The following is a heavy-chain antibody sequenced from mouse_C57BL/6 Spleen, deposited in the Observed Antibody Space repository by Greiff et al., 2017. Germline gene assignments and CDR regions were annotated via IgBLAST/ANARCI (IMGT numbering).Heavy chain of an antibody. Sequence: VQGVESGPELVKPGASVMISCKASGYAFSSSWMNWVKQRPGKGLERIGRIYPGDGDTNYNGQFKGKATLTTDKSSSTAYIQLSSLTSEDYAVYFCVLQLKLHAMDYWGQGTSVTVSS. CDR1: GYAFSSSW. D-gene: IGHD3-2*02. CDR2: IYPGDGDT. CDR3: VLQLKLHAMDY. J-gene: IGHJ4*01. V-gene: IGHV1-82*01.